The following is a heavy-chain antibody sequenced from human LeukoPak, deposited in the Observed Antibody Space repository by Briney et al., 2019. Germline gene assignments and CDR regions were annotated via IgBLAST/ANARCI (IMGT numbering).Heavy chain of an antibody. CDR2: IYYSGSA. J-gene: IGHJ4*02. CDR1: GGSISSSSYY. Sequence: SETLSLTCAVSGGSISSSSYYWGWIRQPPGKGLEWIGSIYYSGSAYYNPSLKSRVSISIDTSKNQFSLNLSSVTAADTAVYYCARRAVGTFDYWGRGTLVTVSS. V-gene: IGHV4-39*01. D-gene: IGHD6-13*01. CDR3: ARRAVGTFDY.